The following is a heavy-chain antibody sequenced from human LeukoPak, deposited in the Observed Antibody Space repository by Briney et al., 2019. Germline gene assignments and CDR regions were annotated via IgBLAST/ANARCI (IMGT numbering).Heavy chain of an antibody. V-gene: IGHV4-59*08. J-gene: IGHJ6*02. CDR2: SYYSGST. CDR3: ARHVYYYYGMDV. Sequence: SETLSLTCTVSGASISSYYWSWIRQPPGKGLEWIGYSYYSGSTKYNPSLKSRVTISADTSKNRFSLKLSSVTGADTAVYYCARHVYYYYGMDVWGQGTTVTVSS. CDR1: GASISSYY.